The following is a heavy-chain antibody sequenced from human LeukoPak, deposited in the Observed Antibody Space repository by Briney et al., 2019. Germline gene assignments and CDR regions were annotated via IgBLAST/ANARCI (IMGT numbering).Heavy chain of an antibody. Sequence: PSETLSLTCTVSGGSIRSYDWSWIRQPAGKGLEWIGRVFSSGSTSYDPSLKSRVTMSVDMSKNQFSLRLSSVTAADTAVYYCARDSRLYGENDYWGQGILVTVSA. V-gene: IGHV4-4*07. J-gene: IGHJ4*02. CDR3: ARDSRLYGENDY. CDR1: GGSIRSYD. D-gene: IGHD4-17*01. CDR2: VFSSGST.